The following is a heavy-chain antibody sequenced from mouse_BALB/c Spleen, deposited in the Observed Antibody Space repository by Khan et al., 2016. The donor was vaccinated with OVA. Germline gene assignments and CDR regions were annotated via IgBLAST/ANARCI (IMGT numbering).Heavy chain of an antibody. J-gene: IGHJ2*01. Sequence: QVQLKQSGAELTKPGASVKMSCKASGYTFINYWIHWVKQTPGQGLEWIGYINPSTGYPEYNQHFKDKATLTADKSSSTAYMQLSSLTSEDSAAYYCARRGFREDCDYWGQGTTLTDSS. V-gene: IGHV1-7*01. CDR1: GYTFINYW. CDR3: ARRGFREDCDY. CDR2: INPSTGYP.